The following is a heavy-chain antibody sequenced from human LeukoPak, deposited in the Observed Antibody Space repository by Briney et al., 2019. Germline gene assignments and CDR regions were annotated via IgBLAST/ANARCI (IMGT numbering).Heavy chain of an antibody. D-gene: IGHD3-10*01. CDR3: ATRAGYCRLRGSYGMDV. V-gene: IGHV1-69*13. Sequence: SVTVSFKASGGTFSSFAISWVRQAPGQGLEWMGGIIPIFGTANYAQKFQGRVTITADESTSTAYMELSSLRSEDAAVYYCATRAGYCRLRGSYGMDVWGQGTTVTVSS. CDR1: GGTFSSFA. J-gene: IGHJ6*02. CDR2: IIPIFGTA.